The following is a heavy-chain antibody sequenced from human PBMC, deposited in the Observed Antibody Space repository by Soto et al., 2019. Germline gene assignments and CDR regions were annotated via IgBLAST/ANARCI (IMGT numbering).Heavy chain of an antibody. J-gene: IGHJ4*02. CDR2: INHSGST. CDR3: ARMNIVVVPAALFLRKGDHVFDY. CDR1: GGSFSGYY. D-gene: IGHD2-2*01. V-gene: IGHV4-34*01. Sequence: QVQLQQWGAGLLKPSETLSLTCAVYGGSFSGYYWSWVRQPPGKGLEWLGEINHSGSTNYNPSPKSRVTISVDTSKNQFSLRLSSVTAADTALYYCARMNIVVVPAALFLRKGDHVFDYWGQGTLVTVSS.